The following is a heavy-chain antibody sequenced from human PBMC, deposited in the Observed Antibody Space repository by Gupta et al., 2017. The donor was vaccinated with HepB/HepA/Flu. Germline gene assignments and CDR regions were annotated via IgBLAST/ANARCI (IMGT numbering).Heavy chain of an antibody. CDR3: ARWGVAGNHDAFDI. J-gene: IGHJ3*02. Sequence: QVQLVQSGAEVKKPGSSVKVSCKASGGTFSSYAISWLRQAPGQGLEWMGGIIPIFGTANYAQNFQGRVTITADKSTSTAYMELSSLRSEDTAVYYCARWGVAGNHDAFDIWGQGTMVTVSS. D-gene: IGHD6-19*01. CDR1: GGTFSSYA. CDR2: IIPIFGTA. V-gene: IGHV1-69*06.